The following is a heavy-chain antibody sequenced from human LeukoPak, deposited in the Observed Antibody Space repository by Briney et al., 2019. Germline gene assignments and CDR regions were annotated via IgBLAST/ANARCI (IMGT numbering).Heavy chain of an antibody. J-gene: IGHJ4*02. CDR3: AKREYNFWSGYFF. Sequence: GGSLRLSCAASGFTFSSYAMTWVRQAPGKGLEWVSSINDSGGSTYYADSVKGRFTISRDNSKNTLYLQMNSLRAGDTAVYYCAKREYNFWSGYFFWGQGTLVTVSS. V-gene: IGHV3-23*01. D-gene: IGHD3-3*01. CDR2: INDSGGST. CDR1: GFTFSSYA.